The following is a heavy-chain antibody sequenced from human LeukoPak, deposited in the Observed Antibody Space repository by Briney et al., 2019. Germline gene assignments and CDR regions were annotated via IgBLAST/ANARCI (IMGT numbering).Heavy chain of an antibody. Sequence: PGGSLRLSCAASGFTFSSYSMHWVRQAPGKGPEWVSYISISSSSIYYADSVKGRFTISRDNARNSLYLQMNSLRDEDTAVYYCVRDGTWYDYWGQGTLVTVSS. J-gene: IGHJ4*02. CDR2: ISISSSSI. CDR1: GFTFSSYS. CDR3: VRDGTWYDY. V-gene: IGHV3-48*02. D-gene: IGHD1-26*01.